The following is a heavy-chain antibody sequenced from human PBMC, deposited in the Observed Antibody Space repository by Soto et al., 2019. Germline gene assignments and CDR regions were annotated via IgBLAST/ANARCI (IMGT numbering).Heavy chain of an antibody. D-gene: IGHD3-16*01. CDR3: AKGKGDYIWGSPSPYPFDP. V-gene: IGHV3-23*01. Sequence: GGSLRLSCAASGFTFSSYAMSWVRQAPGKGLEWVSAISGSGGSTYYADSVKGRFTISRDNSKNTLYLQMNSLRAEDTAVYYCAKGKGDYIWGSPSPYPFDPWGQGTLVTVSS. CDR1: GFTFSSYA. CDR2: ISGSGGST. J-gene: IGHJ5*02.